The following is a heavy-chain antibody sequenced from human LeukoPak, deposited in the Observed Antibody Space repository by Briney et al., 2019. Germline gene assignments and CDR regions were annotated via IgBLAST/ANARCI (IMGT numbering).Heavy chain of an antibody. J-gene: IGHJ6*02. CDR3: ARVHCSSTSCYGYYYYGMDV. CDR1: GFTFSDYY. Sequence: GGSLRLSCAASGFTFSDYYMGWIRQAPGKGLEWISYISNSGSTMYQADSVKGRFTISRDNAKNSLYLLMNSLRAEDTAVYYCARVHCSSTSCYGYYYYGMDVWGQGTTVTVSS. V-gene: IGHV3-11*01. CDR2: ISNSGSTM. D-gene: IGHD2-2*01.